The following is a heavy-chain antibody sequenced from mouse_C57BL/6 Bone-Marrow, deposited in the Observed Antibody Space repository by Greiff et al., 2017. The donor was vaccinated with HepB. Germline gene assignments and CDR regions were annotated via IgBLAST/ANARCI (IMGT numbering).Heavy chain of an antibody. CDR1: GFSLTSYG. V-gene: IGHV2-2*01. CDR3: ARSYYYGSSPWWYFDV. J-gene: IGHJ1*03. D-gene: IGHD1-1*01. CDR2: IWSGGST. Sequence: VQRVESGPGLVQPSQSLSITCTVSGFSLTSYGVHWVRQSPGKGLEWLGVIWSGGSTDYNAAFISRLSISKDNSKSQVFFKMNSLQADDTAIYYCARSYYYGSSPWWYFDVWGTGTTVTVSS.